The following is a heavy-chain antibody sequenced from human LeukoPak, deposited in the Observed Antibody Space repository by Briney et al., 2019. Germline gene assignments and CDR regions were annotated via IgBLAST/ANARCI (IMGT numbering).Heavy chain of an antibody. CDR1: GFSFSSYW. Sequence: GGSLRLSCAASGFSFSSYWMYWVRQAPGKGLVCISRIKSDGSSTSYADSVKGRFIISRDNAKNTLHLQMNSLRVEDTAVYYCARRSAARSGFDYWGQGTLVSVSS. V-gene: IGHV3-74*01. CDR2: IKSDGSST. D-gene: IGHD6-6*01. CDR3: ARRSAARSGFDY. J-gene: IGHJ4*02.